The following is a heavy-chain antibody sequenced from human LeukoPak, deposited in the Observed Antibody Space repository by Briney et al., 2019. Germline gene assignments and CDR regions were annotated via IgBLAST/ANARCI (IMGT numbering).Heavy chain of an antibody. V-gene: IGHV1-2*02. Sequence: GASMKVSCKASGYTFTGYYMHWVRQAPGQGPEWMGWINPNSGGTNYAQKFQGRVTMTRDTSISTAYMELSRLRSDDTAVYYCASTTVTTHAFDIWGQGTMVTVSS. D-gene: IGHD4-17*01. CDR2: INPNSGGT. CDR1: GYTFTGYY. J-gene: IGHJ3*02. CDR3: ASTTVTTHAFDI.